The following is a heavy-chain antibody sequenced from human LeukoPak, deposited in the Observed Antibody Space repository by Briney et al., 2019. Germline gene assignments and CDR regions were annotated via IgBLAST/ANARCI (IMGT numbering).Heavy chain of an antibody. J-gene: IGHJ2*01. Sequence: GGSLRLSCAASGFTFSNYAMHWVRQAPGQGLEYVSAISSNGGSTYYANSVKGRFTISRDNSKNTLYLQMGSLRIEDMAVYYCASSPPTGTSWYFDLWGRGTLVTVSS. V-gene: IGHV3-64*01. CDR3: ASSPPTGTSWYFDL. D-gene: IGHD1-7*01. CDR2: ISSNGGST. CDR1: GFTFSNYA.